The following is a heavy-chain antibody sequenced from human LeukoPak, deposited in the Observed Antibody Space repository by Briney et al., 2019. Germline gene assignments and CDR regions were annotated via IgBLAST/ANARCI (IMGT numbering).Heavy chain of an antibody. Sequence: PSETLSLTCTVSGGSISSYYWSWIRQPPGKGLEWIGYIYYSGSTNYNPSLKSRVTISVDTSKNQFSLKLSSVTAADTAVYYCARDIDSSSSFDYWGQGTLVTVPS. CDR3: ARDIDSSSSFDY. V-gene: IGHV4-59*01. CDR1: GGSISSYY. J-gene: IGHJ4*02. D-gene: IGHD6-6*01. CDR2: IYYSGST.